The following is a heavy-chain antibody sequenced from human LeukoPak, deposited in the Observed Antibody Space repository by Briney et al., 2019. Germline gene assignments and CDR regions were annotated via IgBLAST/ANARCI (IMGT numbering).Heavy chain of an antibody. CDR3: ARGLYGDSGY. CDR1: GGSISSYY. CDR2: IYTSESA. D-gene: IGHD4-17*01. Sequence: HPSETLSLTCTVSGGSISSYYWSWIRQPAGKGLEWIGHIYTSESANYNPSLKSRVTMSVDTSKNQFSLKLTSVTAADTAMYYCARGLYGDSGYWGQGTLVTVSS. V-gene: IGHV4-4*07. J-gene: IGHJ4*02.